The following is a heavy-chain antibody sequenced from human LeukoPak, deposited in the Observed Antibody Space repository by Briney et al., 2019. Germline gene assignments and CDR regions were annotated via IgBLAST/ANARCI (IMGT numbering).Heavy chain of an antibody. Sequence: GSSVKVSRKASGDTFSTYAIRWVRQAPGQGLEWMGGIIPMFGTPNYAQKFQGRVTITANKSTSTAYMELRSLRSEDTAVYYCARDRIPYGSGNIGYFQHWGQGTLVTVSS. CDR1: GDTFSTYA. CDR2: IIPMFGTP. CDR3: ARDRIPYGSGNIGYFQH. J-gene: IGHJ1*01. V-gene: IGHV1-69*06. D-gene: IGHD3-10*01.